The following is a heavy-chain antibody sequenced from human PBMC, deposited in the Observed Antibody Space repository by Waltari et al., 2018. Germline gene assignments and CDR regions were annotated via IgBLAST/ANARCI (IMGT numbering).Heavy chain of an antibody. CDR2: ISWNSGSI. CDR1: GFTFDDYA. J-gene: IGHJ6*02. CDR3: AKEKTVLRYFDWSRQDYGMDV. V-gene: IGHV3-9*01. Sequence: EVQLVESGGGLVQPGRSLRLSCAASGFTFDDYAMHWVRQAPGKGLEWVSGISWNSGSIGYADSVKGRFTISRDNAKNSLYLQMNSLRAEDTALYYCAKEKTVLRYFDWSRQDYGMDVWDQGP. D-gene: IGHD3-9*01.